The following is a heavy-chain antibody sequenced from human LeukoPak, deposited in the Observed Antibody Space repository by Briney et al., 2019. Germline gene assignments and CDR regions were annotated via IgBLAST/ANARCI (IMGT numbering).Heavy chain of an antibody. D-gene: IGHD3-22*01. CDR3: AKEADDSSGYYLIMVY. J-gene: IGHJ4*02. V-gene: IGHV3-23*01. Sequence: GSLRLSCAASGFTFSSYAMSWVRQAPGEGGGWVSAISGSGGSTYYADSVKGRFTISRDNSKNTLYLQMNSLRAEDTAVYYCAKEADDSSGYYLIMVYWGQGTLVTVSS. CDR1: GFTFSSYA. CDR2: ISGSGGST.